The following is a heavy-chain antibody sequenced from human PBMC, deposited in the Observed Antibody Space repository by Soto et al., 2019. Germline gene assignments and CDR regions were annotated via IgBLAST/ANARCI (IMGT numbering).Heavy chain of an antibody. CDR2: IVVGSGNT. CDR1: GFTFTSSA. CDR3: AADFAYGDGSDWYFDL. J-gene: IGHJ2*01. Sequence: QMQLVQSGPEVNKPGTSVKVSCKASGFTFTSSAMQWVRQARGQRLEWIGWIVVGSGNTNYAQKFQERVTITRDMSTSTAYMELSSLRSEDTAVYYCAADFAYGDGSDWYFDLWGRGTLVTVSS. D-gene: IGHD4-17*01. V-gene: IGHV1-58*02.